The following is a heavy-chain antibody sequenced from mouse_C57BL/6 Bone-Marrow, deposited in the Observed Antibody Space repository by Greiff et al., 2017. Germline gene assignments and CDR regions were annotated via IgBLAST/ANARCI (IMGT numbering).Heavy chain of an antibody. Sequence: EVKLVESGGGLVKPGGSLKLSCAASGFTFSDYGMHWVRQAPEKGLEWVAYISSGSSTIYYADTVKGRFTISSDNAKNTLILQMTSQRSEDTAVCCCAGGGHGSSRDYWGQGTTLTVSS. D-gene: IGHD1-1*01. CDR1: GFTFSDYG. CDR2: ISSGSSTI. V-gene: IGHV5-17*01. J-gene: IGHJ2*01. CDR3: AGGGHGSSRDY.